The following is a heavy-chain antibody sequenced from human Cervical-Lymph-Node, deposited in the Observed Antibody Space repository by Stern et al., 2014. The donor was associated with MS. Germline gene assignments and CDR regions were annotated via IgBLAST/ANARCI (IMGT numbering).Heavy chain of an antibody. CDR1: GFTFSSYG. D-gene: IGHD3-10*01. CDR2: MSYDGSSQ. Sequence: VQLVESGGGVVQPGRSLRLSCAASGFTFSSYGMLWFRQAPGKWLEWVALMSYDGSSQYYADSVKGRITVSRDNSKNTLYLQMSSLRAEDTAVYYCATNRVMVPGKDFFYGLDVWGQGTTVTVSS. J-gene: IGHJ6*02. CDR3: ATNRVMVPGKDFFYGLDV. V-gene: IGHV3-30*03.